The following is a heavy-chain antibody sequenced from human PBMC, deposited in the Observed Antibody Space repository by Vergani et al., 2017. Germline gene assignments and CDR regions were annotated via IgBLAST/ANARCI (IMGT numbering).Heavy chain of an antibody. V-gene: IGHV3-9*01. D-gene: IGHD3-16*02. CDR1: GFTFDDYA. Sequence: EVQLVESGGGLVQPGRSLRLSCAASGFTFDDYAMHWVRQAPGKGLEWVSGISWNSGSIGYADSGKGRFTISRDNAKNSLYLQMNSLRAEDTALYYCTGYYDYVWGSYRYSGAFDIWGQGTMVTVSS. CDR3: TGYYDYVWGSYRYSGAFDI. CDR2: ISWNSGSI. J-gene: IGHJ3*02.